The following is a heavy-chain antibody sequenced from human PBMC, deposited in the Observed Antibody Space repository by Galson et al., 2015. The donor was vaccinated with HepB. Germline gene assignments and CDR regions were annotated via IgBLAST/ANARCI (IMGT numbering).Heavy chain of an antibody. J-gene: IGHJ3*02. CDR2: INPNSGGT. Sequence: SVKVSCKASGYTFTGYYMRWVRQAPGQGLEWMGRINPNSGGTNYAQKFQGRVTMTRDTSISTAYMELSRLRSDDTAVYYCARSIIQQDAFDIWGQGTMVTVSS. CDR1: GYTFTGYY. V-gene: IGHV1-2*06. CDR3: ARSIIQQDAFDI. D-gene: IGHD3-3*01.